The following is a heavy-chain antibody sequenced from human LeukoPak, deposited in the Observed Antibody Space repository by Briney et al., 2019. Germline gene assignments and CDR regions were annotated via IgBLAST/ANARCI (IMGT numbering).Heavy chain of an antibody. J-gene: IGHJ4*02. CDR1: GDSMRSYY. Sequence: SETLSLTCSVSGDSMRSYYWSWIRQPPGKGLEWIGDIYHSGSTHHNPSLKSRVTISVDTSKNQFSLRLSSVIAADTAVYFCARTHYYDSTPFDYWGQGTLVTVS. CDR2: IYHSGST. V-gene: IGHV4-59*01. D-gene: IGHD3-22*01. CDR3: ARTHYYDSTPFDY.